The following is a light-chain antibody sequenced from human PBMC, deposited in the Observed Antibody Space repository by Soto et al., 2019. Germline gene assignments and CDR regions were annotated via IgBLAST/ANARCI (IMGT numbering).Light chain of an antibody. CDR2: AAS. CDR3: QQLNSYPPLFT. CDR1: QGINSY. Sequence: DIPLTQSPSFLSASVGDRVTITCRASQGINSYLAWYQQKPGKAPKLLIYAASTLQSGVPSRFSGSGSGTEFTLTISSLQPEDFATYYCQQLNSYPPLFTFGPGTKVDIK. J-gene: IGKJ3*01. V-gene: IGKV1-9*01.